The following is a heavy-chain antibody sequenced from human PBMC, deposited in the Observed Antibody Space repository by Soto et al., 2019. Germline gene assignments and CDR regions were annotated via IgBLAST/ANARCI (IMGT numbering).Heavy chain of an antibody. J-gene: IGHJ5*02. Sequence: SVKVCCKASGYTFTGYYMHWVRQAPGQGLEWMGWINPNSGGTNYAQKFQGWVTMTRDTSISTAYMELSRLRSDDTAVYYCARDKSASYYYDSSGYYYWFDPWGQGTLVTVSS. CDR1: GYTFTGYY. CDR2: INPNSGGT. V-gene: IGHV1-2*04. CDR3: ARDKSASYYYDSSGYYYWFDP. D-gene: IGHD3-22*01.